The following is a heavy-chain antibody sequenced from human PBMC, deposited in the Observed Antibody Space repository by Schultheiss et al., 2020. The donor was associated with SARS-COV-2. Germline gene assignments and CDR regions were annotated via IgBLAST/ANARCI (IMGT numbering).Heavy chain of an antibody. CDR1: GFTFSSYA. V-gene: IGHV3-30-3*01. J-gene: IGHJ4*02. D-gene: IGHD6-19*01. CDR3: ARPVRQSVDY. Sequence: GESLKISCAASGFTFSSYAMHWVRQAPGKGLEWVAVISYDGSNKYYADSVKGRFTISRDNSKNTLYLLMSSLRAEDTAVYYCARPVRQSVDYWGQGTLVTVSS. CDR2: ISYDGSNK.